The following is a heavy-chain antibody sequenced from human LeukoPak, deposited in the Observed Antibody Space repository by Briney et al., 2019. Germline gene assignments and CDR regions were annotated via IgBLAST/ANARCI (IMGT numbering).Heavy chain of an antibody. CDR2: ISSSSSYI. CDR1: GFTFSSYS. CDR3: ARDLVVVAVTRHDAFDI. V-gene: IGHV3-21*01. D-gene: IGHD2-15*01. Sequence: GGSLRLSCAASGFTFSSYSMNWVRQAPGKGLEWVSSISSSSSYIYYADSVKGRFTISSDNAKNSLYLQMNSLRAEDTAVYYCARDLVVVAVTRHDAFDIWGQGTMVTVSS. J-gene: IGHJ3*02.